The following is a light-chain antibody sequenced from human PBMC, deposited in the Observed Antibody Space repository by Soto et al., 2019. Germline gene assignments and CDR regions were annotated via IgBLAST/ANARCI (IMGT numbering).Light chain of an antibody. V-gene: IGLV2-8*01. Sequence: QSVLTQPPSASGSPGQSVTISCTGTSSDVGGYNFVSWYQQHPGKAPQLIIYEVTKRPSGVPDRFSGSKSGNTASLTVSGLQTEDEAHYYCSSYAATNNYVFGSGTKVTVL. CDR2: EVT. J-gene: IGLJ1*01. CDR3: SSYAATNNYV. CDR1: SSDVGGYNF.